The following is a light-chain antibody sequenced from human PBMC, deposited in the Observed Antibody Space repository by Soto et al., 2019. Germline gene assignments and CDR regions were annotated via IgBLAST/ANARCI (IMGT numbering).Light chain of an antibody. Sequence: DIVLTQSPATLSLSPGERATLSCRASQSVSSSYLSWYQQKPGQAPRLLIYGASSRATGIPDRFSGSGSGTYFTLTISILEPEDFAVYYCQQYGSSPPYTFGQGTKLEIK. CDR3: QQYGSSPPYT. CDR1: QSVSSSY. J-gene: IGKJ2*01. CDR2: GAS. V-gene: IGKV3-20*01.